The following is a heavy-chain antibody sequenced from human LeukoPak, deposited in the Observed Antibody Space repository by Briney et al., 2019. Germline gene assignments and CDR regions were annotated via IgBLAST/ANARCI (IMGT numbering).Heavy chain of an antibody. J-gene: IGHJ6*02. V-gene: IGHV4-34*01. CDR3: AKKKVDAVGNQYYYYYGLDV. CDR2: INHSGIN. Sequence: PSETLSLTCAFYGGSFSGYSLTWIRQPPGKGLEWIGEINHSGINHFNPSLKSRVTISADTSKKQVFLNLSAVTAADTAVYYCAKKKVDAVGNQYYYYYGLDVWGQGTTVTVSS. D-gene: IGHD1-26*01. CDR1: GGSFSGYS.